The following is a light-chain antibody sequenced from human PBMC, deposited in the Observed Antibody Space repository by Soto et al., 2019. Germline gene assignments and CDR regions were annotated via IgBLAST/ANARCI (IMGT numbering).Light chain of an antibody. Sequence: QSALTQPASVSGSPGQSITSSCTGTISDVGGYNYVSWYQQHPGKAPKPMIYDVSNRPSGVSNRFSGSKSGNTASLTISGLQAEDEADYYCSSYTGTSTPYIFGPGTKLTVL. CDR1: ISDVGGYNY. CDR2: DVS. CDR3: SSYTGTSTPYI. J-gene: IGLJ1*01. V-gene: IGLV2-14*01.